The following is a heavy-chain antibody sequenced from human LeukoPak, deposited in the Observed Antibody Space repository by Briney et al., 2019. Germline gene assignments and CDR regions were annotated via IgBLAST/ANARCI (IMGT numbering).Heavy chain of an antibody. D-gene: IGHD2-2*01. CDR1: GGSISSYY. CDR3: TTDPRYCSSTSCYDFDY. V-gene: IGHV3-15*01. Sequence: ETLSLTCTVSGGSISSYYVSWVRQAPGKGLEWVGRIKSNTDGGTTDYSAPVKGRFTISRDDSKNTLYLQMNSLKTEDTAVYYCTTDPRYCSSTSCYDFDYWGQGTLVTVSS. J-gene: IGHJ4*02. CDR2: IKSNTDGGTT.